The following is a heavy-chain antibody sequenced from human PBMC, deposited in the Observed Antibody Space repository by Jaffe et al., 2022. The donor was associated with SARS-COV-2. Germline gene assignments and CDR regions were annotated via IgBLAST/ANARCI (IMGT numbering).Heavy chain of an antibody. CDR2: IDGGGGYT. V-gene: IGHV3-23*01. CDR3: AKGGCGGSYCWYFEL. Sequence: EVQLLESGGGLVQPGGSLRLSCAASGFTFSSYAMGWVRQAPGKGLEWVSAIDGGGGYTNYADSVRGRFTISRDNSRNTLSLEMNSLRAEDTAVYYCAKGGCGGSYCWYFELWGRGTLVTVSS. D-gene: IGHD1-26*01. J-gene: IGHJ2*01. CDR1: GFTFSSYA.